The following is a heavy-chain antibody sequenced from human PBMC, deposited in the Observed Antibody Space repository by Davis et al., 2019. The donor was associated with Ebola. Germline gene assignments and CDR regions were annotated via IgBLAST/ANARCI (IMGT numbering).Heavy chain of an antibody. V-gene: IGHV6-1*01. CDR3: AKSLGSGIAFYGMDR. D-gene: IGHD1-1*01. CDR2: TYYTSRWFN. CDR1: GDSVPSNSGA. J-gene: IGHJ6*04. Sequence: HSQTLSLTCDISGDSVPSNSGAWHWIRQSPSRGLEWPGRTYYTSRWFNDYAVSVKSRITINPYTSENQFSLQLNSVTPEDTAVYYCAKSLGSGIAFYGMDRWGKGTTVTVSS.